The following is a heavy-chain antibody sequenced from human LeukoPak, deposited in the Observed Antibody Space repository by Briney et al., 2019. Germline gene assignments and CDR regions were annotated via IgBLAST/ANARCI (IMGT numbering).Heavy chain of an antibody. J-gene: IGHJ4*02. CDR3: ITSRGASPLPDY. CDR2: ISGSGGST. Sequence: GGSLRLSCAASGFTFSSYAMSWVRQAPGKGLEWVSAISGSGGSTYYADSVKGRFTISRDNSKNTLYLQMNSLRAEDTAVYYCITSRGASPLPDYWGQGTLVTVSS. V-gene: IGHV3-23*01. D-gene: IGHD1-26*01. CDR1: GFTFSSYA.